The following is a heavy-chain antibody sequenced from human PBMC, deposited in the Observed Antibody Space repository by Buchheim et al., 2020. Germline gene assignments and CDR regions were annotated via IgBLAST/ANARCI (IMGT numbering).Heavy chain of an antibody. Sequence: EVQLVESGGGVVRPGGSLRLSCAASGFTFGGYGMSWVRQAPGKGLEWVSDINWDGGSTDYADSVKGRFTISRDNAKNTLYLQTNSLRAEETSFYYCARDAAAGTDQWFDPWGQGTL. D-gene: IGHD6-13*01. J-gene: IGHJ5*02. V-gene: IGHV3-20*04. CDR3: ARDAAAGTDQWFDP. CDR1: GFTFGGYG. CDR2: INWDGGST.